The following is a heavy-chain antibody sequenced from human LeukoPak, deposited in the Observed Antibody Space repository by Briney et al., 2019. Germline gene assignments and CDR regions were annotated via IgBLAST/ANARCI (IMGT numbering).Heavy chain of an antibody. Sequence: GRSMRLSSAASGFIFSTYGMHWVRQAAGNVMEWVGVVWSGGNKKYYSDSVKGRFTLSNDNSNNTLYLQMTSLRAEDTAVYCCAKEGQVGAIWYFDYRGQGTLVTVST. CDR2: VWSGGNKK. J-gene: IGHJ4*02. D-gene: IGHD1-26*01. CDR3: AKEGQVGAIWYFDY. V-gene: IGHV3-33*03. CDR1: GFIFSTYG.